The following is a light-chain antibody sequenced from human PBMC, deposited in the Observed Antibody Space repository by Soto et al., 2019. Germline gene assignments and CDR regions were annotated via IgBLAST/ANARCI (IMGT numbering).Light chain of an antibody. V-gene: IGLV2-14*01. CDR3: GSYTGSIYV. Sequence: QSALTQPASVSGSPGQSITISCTGTSSDVGGYKFVSWYQQHPGKASKLMIYEVSNRPSGVSSRFSGSKSGNTASLTISGLQAEDEADYYCGSYTGSIYVFGTGTKLTVL. J-gene: IGLJ1*01. CDR1: SSDVGGYKF. CDR2: EVS.